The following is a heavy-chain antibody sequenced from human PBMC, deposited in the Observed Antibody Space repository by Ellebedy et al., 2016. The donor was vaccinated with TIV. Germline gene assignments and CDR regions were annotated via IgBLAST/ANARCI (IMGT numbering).Heavy chain of an antibody. D-gene: IGHD1-26*01. CDR2: IIPVLETP. V-gene: IGHV1-69*10. CDR1: GYTFTSYG. Sequence: AASVKVSCKASGYTFTSYGISWVRQAPGQGLEWLGGIIPVLETPNYAQKFQGRPTVGADKSTNTAYMELSSLTSADTAVYYCAADLASVGQWGQGTLVIVSS. CDR3: AADLASVGQ. J-gene: IGHJ1*01.